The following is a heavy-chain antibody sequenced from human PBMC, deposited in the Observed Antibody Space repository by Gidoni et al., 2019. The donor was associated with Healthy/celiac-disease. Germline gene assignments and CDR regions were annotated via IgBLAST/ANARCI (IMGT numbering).Heavy chain of an antibody. V-gene: IGHV3-30*18. D-gene: IGHD3-16*01. CDR1: GCTFSSYG. CDR3: AKEFSDYVWGSDQYYFDY. CDR2: ISYDGSNN. J-gene: IGHJ4*02. Sequence: QVQLVESGGGVVQPGRSLRVSCQAAGCTFSSYGMHWVRLAPGKGLEWVAVISYDGSNNYYADSLECRFTISRDNSKNTLYLQMNSLRAEYTALYYCAKEFSDYVWGSDQYYFDYCGQGTLVTVSS.